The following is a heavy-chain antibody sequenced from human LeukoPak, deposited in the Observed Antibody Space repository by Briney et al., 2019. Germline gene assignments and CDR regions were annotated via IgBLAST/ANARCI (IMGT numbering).Heavy chain of an antibody. J-gene: IGHJ6*02. Sequence: GASVKVSCKASGGTFSRYAISWVRQAPGQGLEWMGGIIPIFGTANYAQKLQGRVTMTTDTSTSTAYMELRSLRSDDTAVYYCAREGYSGSYYASYYYYGMDVWGQGTTVTVSS. V-gene: IGHV1-69*05. CDR1: GGTFSRYA. D-gene: IGHD1-26*01. CDR3: AREGYSGSYYASYYYYGMDV. CDR2: IIPIFGTA.